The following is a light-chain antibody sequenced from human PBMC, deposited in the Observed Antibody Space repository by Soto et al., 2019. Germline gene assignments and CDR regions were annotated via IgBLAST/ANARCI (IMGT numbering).Light chain of an antibody. CDR3: HQTDIAPWT. J-gene: IGKJ1*01. CDR1: QGIINC. CDR2: AAS. V-gene: IGKV1-39*01. Sequence: DIQMTQSPSSLSASVGDRVSITCRSSQGIINCINWYQWRPGKAPDLLIYAASTLKTGVPSTFRGSRAGTEFTPIISTLQPEDSATYCCHQTDIAPWTFGQGTRVEVK.